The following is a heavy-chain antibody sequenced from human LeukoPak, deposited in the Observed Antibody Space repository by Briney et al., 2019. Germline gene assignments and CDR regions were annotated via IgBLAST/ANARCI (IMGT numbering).Heavy chain of an antibody. CDR2: INWNGGST. CDR1: GFTFSSYA. Sequence: GGSLRLSCAASGFTFSSYAMHWVRQAPGKGLEWVSGINWNGGSTGYADSVKGRFTISRDNAKNSLYLQMNSLRAEDTALYYCAREGWDGYYYYYYMDVWGQGTTVTVSS. CDR3: AREGWDGYYYYYYMDV. D-gene: IGHD6-19*01. J-gene: IGHJ6*03. V-gene: IGHV3-20*04.